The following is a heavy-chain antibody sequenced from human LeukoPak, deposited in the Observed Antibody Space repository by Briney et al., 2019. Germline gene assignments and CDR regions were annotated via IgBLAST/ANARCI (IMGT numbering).Heavy chain of an antibody. Sequence: ASVKVSCKASGYTFTSYGISWVRQAPGQGLEWMGWISAYNGNTNYAQKLQGRVTMTTDTSTSTAYMELRSLRSDDTAVYYCARAPPGYYDGSGHGDYWGQGTLVTVSS. D-gene: IGHD3-22*01. CDR1: GYTFTSYG. CDR2: ISAYNGNT. CDR3: ARAPPGYYDGSGHGDY. V-gene: IGHV1-18*01. J-gene: IGHJ4*02.